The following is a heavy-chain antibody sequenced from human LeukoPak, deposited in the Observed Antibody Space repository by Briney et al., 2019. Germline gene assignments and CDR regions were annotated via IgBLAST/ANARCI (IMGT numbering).Heavy chain of an antibody. CDR1: GFTFSTYW. Sequence: PGGSLRLSCAASGFTFSTYWMHWVRQAPGEGLVWVSRINSDGSSTNYADSVKGRFTISRDNAKNTLYLQMNSLRVEDTALYYCATLEGSGWPDYWGQGTLVTVSP. D-gene: IGHD6-19*01. V-gene: IGHV3-74*01. J-gene: IGHJ4*02. CDR3: ATLEGSGWPDY. CDR2: INSDGSST.